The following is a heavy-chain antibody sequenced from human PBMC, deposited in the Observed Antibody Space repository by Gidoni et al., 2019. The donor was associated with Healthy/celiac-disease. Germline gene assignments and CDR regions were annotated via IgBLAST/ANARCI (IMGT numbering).Heavy chain of an antibody. CDR3: ARGASSGWYVSEYGWFDP. V-gene: IGHV1-46*01. CDR1: GYTFPSYY. Sequence: QVQLVQSGAEVKKPGASVKVSCQASGYTFPSYYLHWVRQAPGQGLEWMGIINPSGGSTSYAQKFQGRVTMTRDTSTSTVYMELSSLRSEDTAVYYCARGASSGWYVSEYGWFDPWGQGTLVTVSS. D-gene: IGHD6-19*01. CDR2: INPSGGST. J-gene: IGHJ5*02.